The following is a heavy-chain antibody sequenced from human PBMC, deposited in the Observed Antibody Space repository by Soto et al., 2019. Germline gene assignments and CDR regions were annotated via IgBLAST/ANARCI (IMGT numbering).Heavy chain of an antibody. CDR1: GFTFSSCN. V-gene: IGHV3-48*01. CDR2: ISNSGRTT. CDR3: ARSLVATISAFDI. D-gene: IGHD5-12*01. Sequence: PGGSLRLSCAASGFTFSSCNMNWVRQAPGKGLEWVSYISNSGRTTYYADSVKGRFTISRDNAKNSLYLQMNSLRAEDTAVYYCARSLVATISAFDIWGQGTMVTVSS. J-gene: IGHJ3*02.